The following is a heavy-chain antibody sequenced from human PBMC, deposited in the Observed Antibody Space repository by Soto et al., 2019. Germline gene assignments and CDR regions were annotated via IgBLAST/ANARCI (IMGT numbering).Heavy chain of an antibody. Sequence: QVQLQESGPGLVKPSQTLSLTCTVSGGSISSSDYYWSWIRQPPGKGLEWIGYIYYSGNSYYSPSLKSRVTISVDTSKNQFSLELSSVTAADTAVYYCARTDARSDVFDIWGQGKMVTVSS. J-gene: IGHJ3*02. CDR2: IYYSGNS. CDR1: GGSISSSDYY. CDR3: ARTDARSDVFDI. V-gene: IGHV4-30-4*01.